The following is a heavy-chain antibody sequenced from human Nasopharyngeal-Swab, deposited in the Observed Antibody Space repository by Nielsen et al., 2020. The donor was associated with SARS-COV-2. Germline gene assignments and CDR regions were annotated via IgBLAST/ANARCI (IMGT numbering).Heavy chain of an antibody. V-gene: IGHV3-7*01. Sequence: GGSLKISCAASGFTFSKFYMSWVRQAAGKGLEWVANIKQDGSGSYYVDSVKGRFTISRDDANNSLYLQMNSLRAGDTGVYYCARGGSSFPFDYWGPGTLVTVSS. CDR1: GFTFSKFY. D-gene: IGHD6-13*01. CDR2: IKQDGSGS. J-gene: IGHJ4*02. CDR3: ARGGSSFPFDY.